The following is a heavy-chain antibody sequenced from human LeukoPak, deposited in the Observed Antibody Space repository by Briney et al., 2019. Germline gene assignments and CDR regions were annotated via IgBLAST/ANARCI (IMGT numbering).Heavy chain of an antibody. CDR2: ISSSSSYI. CDR3: AKDSASGYDILTGYYKGKYYFDY. D-gene: IGHD3-9*01. CDR1: GFTFSSYS. J-gene: IGHJ4*02. Sequence: GGSLRLSCAASGFTFSSYSMNWVRQAPGKGLEWVSSISSSSSYIYYADSVKGRFTISRDNAKNSLYLQMNSLRAEDTAVYYCAKDSASGYDILTGYYKGKYYFDYWGQGTLVTVSS. V-gene: IGHV3-21*04.